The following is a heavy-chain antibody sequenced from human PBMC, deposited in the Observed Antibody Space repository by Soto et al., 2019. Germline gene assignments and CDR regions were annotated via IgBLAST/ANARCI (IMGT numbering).Heavy chain of an antibody. CDR3: AHSGQWQPLDY. CDR1: GFSLSDSGVG. Sequence: QITLKESGPTLVKPTQTLKLTCTFSGFSLSDSGVGVGWIRQPPGKALEWLALIFWDDDKRYRPSLRTRPTITKDTAKNQVFLKMTNMDPVDTATYYCAHSGQWQPLDYWGQGTLVNVSS. J-gene: IGHJ4*02. CDR2: IFWDDDK. D-gene: IGHD6-19*01. V-gene: IGHV2-5*02.